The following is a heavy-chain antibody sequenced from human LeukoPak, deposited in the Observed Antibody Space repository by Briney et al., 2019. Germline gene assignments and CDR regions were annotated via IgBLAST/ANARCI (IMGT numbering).Heavy chain of an antibody. Sequence: SVKVSCKASGGTFSSYAISWVRQAPGQGLEWMGRIIPILGIANYAQKLQGRVTITADKSTSTAYMELSSLRSEDTAVYYCARQDYGGNSDYWGQGTLVTVSS. V-gene: IGHV1-69*04. D-gene: IGHD4-17*01. J-gene: IGHJ4*02. CDR3: ARQDYGGNSDY. CDR2: IIPILGIA. CDR1: GGTFSSYA.